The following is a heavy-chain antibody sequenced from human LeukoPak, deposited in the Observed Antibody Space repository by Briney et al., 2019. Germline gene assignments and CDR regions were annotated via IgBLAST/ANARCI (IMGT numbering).Heavy chain of an antibody. Sequence: GGSLRLSCAASGFTFSSYEMNWVRQAPGKGLEWVSYISSSGGTRYYADSVKGRFTISRDNAKNSLYLQMNSLRAEDTALYYCARVHGGFYYMDVWGKGTTVTVSS. CDR2: ISSSGGTR. D-gene: IGHD2-15*01. V-gene: IGHV3-48*03. J-gene: IGHJ6*03. CDR3: ARVHGGFYYMDV. CDR1: GFTFSSYE.